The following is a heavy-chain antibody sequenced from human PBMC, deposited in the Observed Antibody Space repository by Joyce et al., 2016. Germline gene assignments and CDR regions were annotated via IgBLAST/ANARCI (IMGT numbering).Heavy chain of an antibody. CDR1: GDPISSSAYY. CDR2: TCQSWAA. D-gene: IGHD4-11*01. V-gene: IGHV4-39*01. CDR3: ARRRHPVKKKSDYCFDN. J-gene: IGHJ4*02. Sequence: QLQLHESGPGLVKPSETLSLTCSVSGDPISSSAYYWAWVRKSPGKGLEWLGQTCQSWAAFYNPSLRSRVTMSVDTSKNQFTLELSTETATDTAVYYCARRRHPVKKKSDYCFDNRGRGTLVTVSS.